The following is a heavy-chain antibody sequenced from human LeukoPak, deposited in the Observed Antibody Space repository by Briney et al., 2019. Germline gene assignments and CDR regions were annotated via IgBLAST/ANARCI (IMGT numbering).Heavy chain of an antibody. D-gene: IGHD3-22*01. J-gene: IGHJ4*02. CDR3: AKDGLYYDGSAHVYYFDY. V-gene: IGHV3-23*01. Sequence: GGSLRLSCASSGFTFSGYAMTWVRQAPGKGLEWVSSITGSGDYTYYIDSVKGRFTISRDNSKNILYLQMNSLRGEDTALYYCAKDGLYYDGSAHVYYFDYWGQGTLVAVSS. CDR2: ITGSGDYT. CDR1: GFTFSGYA.